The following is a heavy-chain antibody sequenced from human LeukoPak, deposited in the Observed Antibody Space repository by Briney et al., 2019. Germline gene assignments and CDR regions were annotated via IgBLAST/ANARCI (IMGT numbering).Heavy chain of an antibody. CDR1: GYTFTSHY. D-gene: IGHD2-2*01. CDR2: INPSGGST. CDR3: AREPVVVPVAFKVDGMDV. V-gene: IGHV1-46*01. J-gene: IGHJ6*02. Sequence: ASVKVSCKATGYTFTSHYMHWVRQAPGQGLEWMGIINPSGGSTSYAQKFQGRVTMTRDTSTSTVYMELSSLRSEDTAVYYCAREPVVVPVAFKVDGMDVWGQGTTVTVSS.